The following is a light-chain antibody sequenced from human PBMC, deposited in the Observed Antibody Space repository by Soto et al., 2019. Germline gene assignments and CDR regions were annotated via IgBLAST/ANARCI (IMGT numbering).Light chain of an antibody. CDR3: QQYNNWPRT. CDR1: QSVSSN. V-gene: IGKV3D-15*01. Sequence: EIVMTQSPATLSVSPGERATLSCRASQSVSSNLAWYQQKPGQDPSILIYGASTRATGIPARFSGSGSGTEFTLTISRLQSEDFAVYYCQQYNNWPRTFGQGTKVDIK. J-gene: IGKJ1*01. CDR2: GAS.